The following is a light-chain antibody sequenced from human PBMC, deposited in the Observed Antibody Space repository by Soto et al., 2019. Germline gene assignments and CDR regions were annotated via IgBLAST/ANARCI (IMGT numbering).Light chain of an antibody. Sequence: QSALTQPPSASGSPGQSVTISCTGTSSDVGAYNYVSWYQQHPGKVPKLIIYEVSKRPSGVPDRFSASKSGNAASLTVSGLQAEDEADYYCSSYAGSNSVVFGGGTKLTVL. CDR1: SSDVGAYNY. CDR3: SSYAGSNSVV. J-gene: IGLJ2*01. V-gene: IGLV2-8*01. CDR2: EVS.